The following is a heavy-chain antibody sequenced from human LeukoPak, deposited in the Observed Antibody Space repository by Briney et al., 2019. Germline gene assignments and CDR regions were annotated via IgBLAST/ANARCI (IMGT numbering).Heavy chain of an antibody. J-gene: IGHJ5*02. CDR1: GFTFSSYS. Sequence: PGGSLRLSCAASGFTFSSYSMNWVRQAPGKGLEWVSYISSSSSTIYYADSVKGRFTISRDKSKNTLYLQMNSLRSEDTAVYYCAKVGRASGSTDHWGQGTLVTVSS. CDR2: ISSSSSTI. CDR3: AKVGRASGSTDH. D-gene: IGHD3-10*01. V-gene: IGHV3-48*01.